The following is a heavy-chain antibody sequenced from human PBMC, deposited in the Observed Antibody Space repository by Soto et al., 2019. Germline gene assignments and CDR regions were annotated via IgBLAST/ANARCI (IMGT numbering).Heavy chain of an antibody. CDR2: INAGNGNT. D-gene: IGHD6-13*01. CDR1: GYTFTSYA. CDR3: ASWEWVSYGMDV. Sequence: ASVKVSCKASGYTFTSYAMHWVRQAPGQRLEWMGRINAGNGNTKYAQKFQGRVTITRDTSTSTAYMELSSLRSEDTAVYYCASWEWVSYGMDVWGQGTTVTVSS. V-gene: IGHV1-3*01. J-gene: IGHJ6*02.